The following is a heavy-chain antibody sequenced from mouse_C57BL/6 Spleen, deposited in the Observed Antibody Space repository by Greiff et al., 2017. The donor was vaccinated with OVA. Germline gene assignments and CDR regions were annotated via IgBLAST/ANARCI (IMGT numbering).Heavy chain of an antibody. Sequence: QVQLKQPGAELVRPGSSVKLSCKASGYTFTSYWMHWVKQRPIQGLEWIGNIDPSDSETHYNQKFKDKATLTVDKSSSTAYMQLSSLTSEDSAVYYCARGGRRNYFDYWGQGTTLTVSS. CDR3: ARGGRRNYFDY. J-gene: IGHJ2*01. CDR2: IDPSDSET. V-gene: IGHV1-52*01. CDR1: GYTFTSYW. D-gene: IGHD1-1*01.